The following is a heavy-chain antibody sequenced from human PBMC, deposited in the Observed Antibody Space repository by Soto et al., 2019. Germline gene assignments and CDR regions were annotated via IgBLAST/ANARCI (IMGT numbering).Heavy chain of an antibody. CDR1: GFTFSSYG. Sequence: LRLSCAASGFTFSSYGMHWVRQAPGKGLEWVAVIWYDGSNKYYADSVKGRFTISRDNSKNTLYLQMNSLRAEDTAVYYCARVARLWSTEYYYYGMDVWGQGTTVTVSS. D-gene: IGHD5-18*01. CDR3: ARVARLWSTEYYYYGMDV. V-gene: IGHV3-33*01. CDR2: IWYDGSNK. J-gene: IGHJ6*02.